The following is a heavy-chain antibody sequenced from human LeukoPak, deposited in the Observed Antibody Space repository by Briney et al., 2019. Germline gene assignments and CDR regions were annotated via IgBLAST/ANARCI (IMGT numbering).Heavy chain of an antibody. D-gene: IGHD5-24*01. CDR1: GITFSNSA. V-gene: IGHV3-23*01. J-gene: IGHJ3*02. CDR2: ITKSGDQT. CDR3: VKSAGKDGYRDVFDI. Sequence: GGFLRLSCVPSGITFSNSALSWVRQAPGKGLEWVSTITKSGDQTYYADSVRGLFTISRDNSKSTLYLQMNSLRAEDTAVYHCVKSAGKDGYRDVFDIWGQGTVVTVSS.